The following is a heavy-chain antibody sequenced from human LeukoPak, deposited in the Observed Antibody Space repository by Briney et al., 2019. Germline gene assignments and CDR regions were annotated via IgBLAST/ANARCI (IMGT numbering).Heavy chain of an antibody. J-gene: IGHJ6*02. CDR2: IHSDGSTT. CDR1: GITVSKYW. CDR3: TRDANHYGGMDV. V-gene: IGHV3-74*01. Sequence: GGSLRLSCAVSGITVSKYWMHWVRQVPGKGLVWVSRIHSDGSTTDYADSVKGRFTITRDSAKNTLYMEMNSLRVEDTAVYYCTRDANHYGGMDVWGQGTTVTVSS.